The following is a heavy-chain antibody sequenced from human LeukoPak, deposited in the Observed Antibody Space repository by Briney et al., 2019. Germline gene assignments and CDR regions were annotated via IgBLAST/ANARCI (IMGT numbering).Heavy chain of an antibody. CDR1: GGSISGTNW. CDR2: IHHSGST. D-gene: IGHD2-2*01. Sequence: PSETLSLTCGVSGGSISGTNWWSWVRQPPGQGLEWIGEIHHSGSTNYNPSLKSRVTMSVDKSKNQFSLKLSSVTAADTAVYYCARTEAFCSDTSCSNWFDPWGQGTLVTVSS. V-gene: IGHV4-4*02. CDR3: ARTEAFCSDTSCSNWFDP. J-gene: IGHJ5*02.